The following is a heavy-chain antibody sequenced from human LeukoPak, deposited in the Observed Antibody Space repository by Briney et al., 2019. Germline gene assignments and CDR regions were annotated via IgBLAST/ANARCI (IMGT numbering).Heavy chain of an antibody. J-gene: IGHJ4*02. CDR2: ISAYNGNT. Sequence: EASVKVSCKASGYTFTSYGISWVRQAPGQGLEWMGWISAYNGNTNYAQKLQGRVTMTTDTSTSTAYMELRSLRSDDTAVYYCARDPLRYYYDSSGYYYYWGQGTLVTVSS. D-gene: IGHD3-22*01. CDR1: GYTFTSYG. V-gene: IGHV1-18*01. CDR3: ARDPLRYYYDSSGYYYY.